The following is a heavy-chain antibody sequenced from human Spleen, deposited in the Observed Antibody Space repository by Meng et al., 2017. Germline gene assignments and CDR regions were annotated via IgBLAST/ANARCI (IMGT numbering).Heavy chain of an antibody. J-gene: IGHJ4*02. Sequence: GESLKISCVASGLSFTDAWMSWVRQAPGKGLEWVGRIKRNSDGGTIDYAAPVKGRFTISRDDSKNTLYLQMDSLITEDTAVYYCTSYTVVGVAATMRDFDYWGQGTLVTVSS. CDR1: GLSFTDAW. V-gene: IGHV3-15*01. CDR3: TSYTVVGVAATMRDFDY. D-gene: IGHD2-15*01. CDR2: IKRNSDGGTI.